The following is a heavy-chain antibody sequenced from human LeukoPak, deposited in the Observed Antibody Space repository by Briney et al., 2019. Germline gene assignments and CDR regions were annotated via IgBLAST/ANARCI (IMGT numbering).Heavy chain of an antibody. CDR2: IDPTSRSI. V-gene: IGHV3-48*02. J-gene: IGHJ4*02. Sequence: RAGGSLRLSCAASGFSFSSYGMNWVRQAPGKGLEWVSYIDPTSRSIYYADSVKGRFTVSRDNAKNSLFLQMNSLRDEDTAVYFCARKLALWGQGTLVTVSS. CDR3: ARKLAL. CDR1: GFSFSSYG.